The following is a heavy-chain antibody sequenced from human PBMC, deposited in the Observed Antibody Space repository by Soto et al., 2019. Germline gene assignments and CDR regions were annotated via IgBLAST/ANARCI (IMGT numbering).Heavy chain of an antibody. V-gene: IGHV4-34*01. J-gene: IGHJ4*02. Sequence: SETLSLTCAVYGGSFSGYYWSWIRQPPGKGLEWIGEINHSGSTNYNPSLKSRVTISVDTSKNQFSLKLSSVTAADTAVYYCARGDYYGGPPFDYWGQGTLVTVSS. CDR3: ARGDYYGGPPFDY. D-gene: IGHD3-22*01. CDR2: INHSGST. CDR1: GGSFSGYY.